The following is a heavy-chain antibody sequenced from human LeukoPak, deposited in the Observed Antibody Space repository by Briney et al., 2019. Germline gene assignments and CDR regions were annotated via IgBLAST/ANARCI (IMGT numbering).Heavy chain of an antibody. D-gene: IGHD6-13*01. CDR2: IYPGDSDT. CDR1: GYSFTNYW. V-gene: IGHV5-51*01. CDR3: ARYGSSWPFDF. Sequence: GESLKISCKGSGYSFTNYWIGWERHMPGKGLEWLGIIYPGDSDTRYSPSFQGQVTISADKSINTAYLQWSSLKTSDTAMYYCARYGSSWPFDFWGQGTVVTVSS. J-gene: IGHJ4*02.